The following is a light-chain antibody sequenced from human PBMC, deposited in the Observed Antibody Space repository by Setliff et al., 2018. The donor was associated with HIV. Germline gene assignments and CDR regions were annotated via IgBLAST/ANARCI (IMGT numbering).Light chain of an antibody. J-gene: IGLJ1*01. CDR3: CSNAARPTFYV. V-gene: IGLV2-11*01. Sequence: QSALTQPRSVPGSPGQSITISCTGTSSDFGAYDYVSWYQQHPGKAPKLIIFDVTERPSGVPDRFSGSKSGNTASLTISGLQSADEADYYCCSNAARPTFYVFGTGTKVTVL. CDR1: SSDFGAYDY. CDR2: DVT.